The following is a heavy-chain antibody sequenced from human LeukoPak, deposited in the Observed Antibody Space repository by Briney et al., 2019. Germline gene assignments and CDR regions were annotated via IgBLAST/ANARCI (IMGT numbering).Heavy chain of an antibody. D-gene: IGHD3-22*01. CDR3: ARVDYYDSSGYSTSYYYYGKDV. CDR2: IIPIFGTA. Sequence: ASVKVSCKASGGTFSSYAISWVRQAPGQGLEWMGGIIPIFGTANYAQKFQGRVTITADESTSTAYMELSSLRSEDTAVYYCARVDYYDSSGYSTSYYYYGKDVWGQGTTVTVSS. CDR1: GGTFSSYA. J-gene: IGHJ6*02. V-gene: IGHV1-69*13.